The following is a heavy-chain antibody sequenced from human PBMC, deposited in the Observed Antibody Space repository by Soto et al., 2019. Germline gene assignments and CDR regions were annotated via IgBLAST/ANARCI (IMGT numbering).Heavy chain of an antibody. CDR2: ISSNGVGT. CDR3: ARRARPDFYYMDV. CDR1: GFTLSGYA. V-gene: IGHV3-64*01. D-gene: IGHD6-6*01. Sequence: GGSLRLSCAVSGFTLSGYAMDCVRQAPGKGLEYVSGISSNGVGTYYANSVQGRFTISRDNSKNTVYLQMGSLRPEDMAVYYCARRARPDFYYMDVWGKGTTVTVSS. J-gene: IGHJ6*03.